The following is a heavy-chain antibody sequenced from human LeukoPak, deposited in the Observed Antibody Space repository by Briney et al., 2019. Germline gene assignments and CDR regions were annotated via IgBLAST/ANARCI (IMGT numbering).Heavy chain of an antibody. CDR3: ARVTLTGYYAFDY. CDR2: ISSSSSYI. Sequence: GGSLRLSCAASGFTLSSYNMNWVRQAPGKGLEWVSSISSSSSYIYYTDSVKGRFTISRDNAKNSLYLQMNSLRAEDTAVYYCARVTLTGYYAFDYWGQGTLVTVSS. CDR1: GFTLSSYN. D-gene: IGHD3-9*01. V-gene: IGHV3-21*01. J-gene: IGHJ4*02.